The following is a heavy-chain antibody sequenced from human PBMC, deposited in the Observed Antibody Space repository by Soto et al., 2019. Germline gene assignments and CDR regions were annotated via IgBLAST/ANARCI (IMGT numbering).Heavy chain of an antibody. D-gene: IGHD2-2*01. CDR1: GFTVSSNY. V-gene: IGHV3-53*01. CDR3: ARTPSSDCSSTSCYLYADYYGMDV. Sequence: GSLRLSCAASGFTVSSNYMSWVRQAPGKGLEWVSVIYSGGSTYYADSVKGRFTISRDNSKNALYLQMNSLRAEDTAVYYCARTPSSDCSSTSCYLYADYYGMDVWGQGTRVTVSS. CDR2: IYSGGST. J-gene: IGHJ6*02.